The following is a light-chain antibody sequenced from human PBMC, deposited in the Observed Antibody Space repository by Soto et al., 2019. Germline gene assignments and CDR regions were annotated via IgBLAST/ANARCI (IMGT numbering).Light chain of an antibody. Sequence: QSVLTQPPSASGTPGQRVTISCSGSSSNIENNYVYWYQMVPGTAPKLLIYRNNQRPSGVPDRFSGSRSGTSASLAISGLRSEDEADYYSAAWDDSLSGRGVFGGGTKLTVL. CDR1: SSNIENNY. V-gene: IGLV1-47*01. CDR2: RNN. CDR3: AAWDDSLSGRGV. J-gene: IGLJ2*01.